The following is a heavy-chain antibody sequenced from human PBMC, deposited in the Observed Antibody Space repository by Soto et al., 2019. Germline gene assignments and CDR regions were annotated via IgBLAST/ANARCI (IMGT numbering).Heavy chain of an antibody. D-gene: IGHD2-8*02. CDR3: TSSVLVTSTMNYFDL. Sequence: GESLKISCQASGYSLSNFWIAWVRQMPGEGLEWLGIIYPDDSDTRYSPSFLGQVTISADKSIKTTYLQWSSLKASDTAIYFCTSSVLVTSTMNYFDLWGHGTLVTVSS. J-gene: IGHJ4*01. CDR1: GYSLSNFW. CDR2: IYPDDSDT. V-gene: IGHV5-51*01.